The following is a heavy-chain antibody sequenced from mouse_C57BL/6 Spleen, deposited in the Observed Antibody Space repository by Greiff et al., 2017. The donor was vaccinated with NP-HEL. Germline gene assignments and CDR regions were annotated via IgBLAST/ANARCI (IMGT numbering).Heavy chain of an antibody. V-gene: IGHV1-76*01. CDR2: IYPGSGNT. Sequence: VKLQESGAELVRPGASVKLSCKASGYTFTDYYINWVKQRPGQGLEWIARIYPGSGNTYYNEKFKGKATLTAEKSSSTAYMQLSSLTSEDSAVYFCANYGNYRFAYWGQGTLVTVSA. J-gene: IGHJ3*01. CDR1: GYTFTDYY. D-gene: IGHD2-1*01. CDR3: ANYGNYRFAY.